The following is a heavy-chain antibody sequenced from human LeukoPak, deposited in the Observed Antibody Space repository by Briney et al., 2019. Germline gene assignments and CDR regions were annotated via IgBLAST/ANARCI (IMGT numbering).Heavy chain of an antibody. CDR2: ISSSSSTI. CDR1: GFTFDDYA. Sequence: GGSLRLSCAASGFTFDDYAMHWVRQAPGKGLEWVSYISSSSSTIYYADSVKGRFTISRDNAKNSLYLQMSSLRAEDTAVYYCARVTYGSGSPAFDYWGQGTLVTVSS. D-gene: IGHD3-10*01. CDR3: ARVTYGSGSPAFDY. J-gene: IGHJ4*02. V-gene: IGHV3-48*04.